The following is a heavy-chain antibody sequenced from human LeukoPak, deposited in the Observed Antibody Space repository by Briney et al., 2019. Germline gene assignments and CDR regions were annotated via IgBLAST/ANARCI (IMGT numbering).Heavy chain of an antibody. CDR2: VSGYNGNT. CDR3: ARALGSGTHYYYYYMDV. CDR1: GYTFPNYG. V-gene: IGHV1-18*01. D-gene: IGHD1-7*01. Sequence: EASVKVSCKASGYTFPNYGVSWVRQAPGQGLEWMGWVSGYNGNTNFAKNVQGRVTMTTDTSTSTAYMELRSLISDDTAVYYCARALGSGTHYYYYYMDVWGKGTTVTVSS. J-gene: IGHJ6*03.